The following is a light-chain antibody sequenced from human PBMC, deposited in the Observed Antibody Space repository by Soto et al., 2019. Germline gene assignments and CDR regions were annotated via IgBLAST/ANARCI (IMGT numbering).Light chain of an antibody. CDR1: TNDVGAFDY. CDR3: CSYAGVSSWV. V-gene: IGLV2-23*02. CDR2: EIF. J-gene: IGLJ3*02. Sequence: QSALTQPASVSASPGQSISISCTGTTNDVGAFDYVSWYQQHPGKPPKLISYEIFNRPSGVSHRFSGSKSGNSASLTISGLQDEDEGDYYCCSYAGVSSWVFGRGTKVTVL.